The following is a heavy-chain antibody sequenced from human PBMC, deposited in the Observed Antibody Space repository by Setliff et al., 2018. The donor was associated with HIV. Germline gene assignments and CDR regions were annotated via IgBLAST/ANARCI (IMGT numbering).Heavy chain of an antibody. CDR2: IIPIFGTA. V-gene: IGHV1-69*05. CDR3: ARGGGRYYYDSSGYYYLDY. J-gene: IGHJ4*02. Sequence: SVKVSCKASGGTFSSYAISWVRQAPGQGLEWMGGIIPIFGTANYAQKFQGRVTITTDESTSTAYMELSSLRSEDTAVYYCARGGGRYYYDSSGYYYLDYWGQGTLVTVSS. D-gene: IGHD3-22*01. CDR1: GGTFSSYA.